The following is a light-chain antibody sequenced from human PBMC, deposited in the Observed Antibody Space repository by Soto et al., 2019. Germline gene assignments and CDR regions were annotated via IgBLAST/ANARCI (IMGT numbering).Light chain of an antibody. V-gene: IGLV1-44*01. J-gene: IGLJ2*01. Sequence: QPVLTQPPSASGTPGQRVTISCSGGSSNIGSHTVNWYQQFPGTAPKLLIYSSNQRPSGVPDRFSGSKSGSTASLAISGLQSDDEADYYCASWDASLNGVVFGGGTKLTVL. CDR1: SSNIGSHT. CDR3: ASWDASLNGVV. CDR2: SSN.